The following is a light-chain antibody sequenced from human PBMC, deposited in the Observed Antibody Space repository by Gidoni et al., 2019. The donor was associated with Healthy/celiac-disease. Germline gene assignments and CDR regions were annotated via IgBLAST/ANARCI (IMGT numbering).Light chain of an antibody. V-gene: IGKV3-20*01. CDR1: QRVSSSY. CDR3: QQYGSSPST. CDR2: GAS. Sequence: EIVLTQSPGTLSLSPGERATLSCRARQRVSSSYLAWYQQKPGQAPRLLIYGASSRATGIPDRFSGSGSGTDFTLTISRLEPEDFAVYYCQQYGSSPSTFGGGTKVEIK. J-gene: IGKJ4*01.